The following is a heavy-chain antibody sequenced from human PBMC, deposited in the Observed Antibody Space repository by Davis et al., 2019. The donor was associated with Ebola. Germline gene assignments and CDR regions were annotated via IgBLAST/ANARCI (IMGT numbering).Heavy chain of an antibody. Sequence: AASVKVSCKGYGNTFATHAIGWVRQAPGQGLEWMGWISGYNGNTVYAQKFQGRVTMTIDTSTSTVYMELRRLKSDDTAVYYCTRDQGGGVGASPFFDYWGQGSLVTVSS. CDR3: TRDQGGGVGASPFFDY. CDR1: GNTFATHA. CDR2: ISGYNGNT. D-gene: IGHD1-26*01. J-gene: IGHJ4*02. V-gene: IGHV1-18*01.